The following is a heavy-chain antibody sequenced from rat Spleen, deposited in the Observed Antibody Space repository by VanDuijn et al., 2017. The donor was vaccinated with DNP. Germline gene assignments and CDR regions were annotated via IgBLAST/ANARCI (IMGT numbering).Heavy chain of an antibody. CDR1: GFTFSNFY. CDR2: IRYDGGST. J-gene: IGHJ2*01. Sequence: EVQLVESGGGLVQPGRSLKLSCTASGFTFSNFYMAWIRQAPTMGLEWVAYIRYDGGSTKYGDSVKGRFTISRDNAKNTLYLQMSSLRSEDMATYYCARWNSGHFDYWGQGVMVPVSS. D-gene: IGHD4-3*01. CDR3: ARWNSGHFDY. V-gene: IGHV5-22*01.